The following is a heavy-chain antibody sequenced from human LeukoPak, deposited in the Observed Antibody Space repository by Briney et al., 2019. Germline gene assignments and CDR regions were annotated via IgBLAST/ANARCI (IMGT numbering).Heavy chain of an antibody. J-gene: IGHJ4*02. CDR1: GFSISTYW. Sequence: GGSLRLSCAASGFSISTYWMSWVRQGPGKGLEWVASILQDGSEKYYVDSVKGRFTISRDNAKNSLYLQMNSLRAEDTAMYYCARDSGGLLRRSDHWGQGTLVTVSS. V-gene: IGHV3-7*01. D-gene: IGHD3-10*01. CDR2: ILQDGSEK. CDR3: ARDSGGLLRRSDH.